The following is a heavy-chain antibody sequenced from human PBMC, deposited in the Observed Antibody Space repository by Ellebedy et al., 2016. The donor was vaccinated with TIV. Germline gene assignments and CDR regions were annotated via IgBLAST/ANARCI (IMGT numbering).Heavy chain of an antibody. CDR1: GRSFSSYY. J-gene: IGHJ5*01. CDR2: IFMSGST. CDR3: VRETQIVEEIIWADS. D-gene: IGHD3-16*01. V-gene: IGHV4-4*07. Sequence: SETLSLTXTVSGRSFSSYYWSWIRQSAGKGLEWIGRIFMSGSTTYNPSLKNRVTMSVDASTTQLSLNLSSVTAADTAVYYCVRETQIVEEIIWADSWGQGTLVIVSS.